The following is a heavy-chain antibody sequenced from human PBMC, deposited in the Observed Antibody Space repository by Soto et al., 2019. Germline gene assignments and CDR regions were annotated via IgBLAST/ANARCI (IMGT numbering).Heavy chain of an antibody. CDR1: GYTFTSYG. CDR2: ISAYNGNT. CDR3: VRTIQPGTTTYFDY. V-gene: IGHV1-18*01. Sequence: GSVKVSCKASGYTFTSYGISWVRQAPGQGLEWMGWISAYNGNTNYAQKLQGRVTMTTDTSTSTAYMELRSLRSDDTAVYYCVRTIQPGTTTYFDYWGQGTLVTVSS. J-gene: IGHJ4*02. D-gene: IGHD1-1*01.